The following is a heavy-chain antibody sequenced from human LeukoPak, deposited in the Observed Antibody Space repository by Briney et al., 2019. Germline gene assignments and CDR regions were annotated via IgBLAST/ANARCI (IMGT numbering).Heavy chain of an antibody. J-gene: IGHJ4*02. CDR2: ITGSGGTT. CDR1: GFSFSSYW. D-gene: IGHD5-18*01. CDR3: AKDATWIQLWLDY. Sequence: GGSLRLSCAASGFSFSSYWMSWVRQAPGKGLEWVAAITGSGGTTYYADSVKGRFTISRDNTKNMAFLQMNTLRADDTAVYYCAKDATWIQLWLDYWGQGTLVTVSS. V-gene: IGHV3-23*01.